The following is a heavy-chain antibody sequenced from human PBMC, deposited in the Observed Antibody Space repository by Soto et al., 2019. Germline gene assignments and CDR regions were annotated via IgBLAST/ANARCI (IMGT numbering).Heavy chain of an antibody. CDR1: GFNFRGSS. V-gene: IGHV3-21*06. J-gene: IGHJ4*02. Sequence: VQLVESGGGLVKPGGSLRLSCAASGFNFRGSSMNWVRQTPGKRLEWVAAISDSGNYIKYADSVKGRFTISRDNAKNSLYLQMNSLRVEDTAVYYCASSSSYYYFNWGQGTLVTVSS. CDR3: ASSSSYYYFN. D-gene: IGHD6-13*01. CDR2: ISDSGNYI.